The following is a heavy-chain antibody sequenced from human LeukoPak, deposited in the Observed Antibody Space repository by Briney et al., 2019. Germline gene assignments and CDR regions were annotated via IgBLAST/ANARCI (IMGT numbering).Heavy chain of an antibody. CDR2: IYYDGGNK. D-gene: IGHD1-14*01. V-gene: IGHV3-33*01. CDR1: GYTGRYFG. Sequence: GRSLRLSCAASGYTGRYFGMHRVRHAQGKGLEWVAVIYYDGGNKYYIDSVKGRFTISRDNSKNTLYLQMNSLRAEDTAVYYCARHRSELRYFDYWGQGTLVTVSS. J-gene: IGHJ4*02. CDR3: ARHRSELRYFDY.